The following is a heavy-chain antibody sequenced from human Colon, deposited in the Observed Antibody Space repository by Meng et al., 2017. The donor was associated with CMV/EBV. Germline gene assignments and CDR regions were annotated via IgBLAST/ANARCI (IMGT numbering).Heavy chain of an antibody. J-gene: IGHJ5*02. V-gene: IGHV4-30-4*08. CDR2: IYYSGST. D-gene: IGHD1-7*01. Sequence: SETLSLTCTVSGGSISSGDYYWSWIRQPPGKGLEWIGYIYYSGSTYYNPSLKSRVTMSVDTSKNQFSLKLSSVTAADTAVYYCARDRGILIGTMQAVHNWFDPWGQGTLVTVS. CDR3: ARDRGILIGTMQAVHNWFDP. CDR1: GGSISSGDYY.